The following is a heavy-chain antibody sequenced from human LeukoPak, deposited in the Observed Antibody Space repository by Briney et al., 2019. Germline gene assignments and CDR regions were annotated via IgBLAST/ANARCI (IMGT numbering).Heavy chain of an antibody. CDR3: ARVAPLYGMDV. Sequence: SETLSLTCAVYGRSFSGYYWSWIRQPPGKGLEWIGEINHSGSTNYNPSLKSRVTISVDTSKNQFPLKLSSVTAADTAVYYCARVAPLYGMDVWGQGTTVTVSS. V-gene: IGHV4-34*01. J-gene: IGHJ6*02. CDR1: GRSFSGYY. CDR2: INHSGST.